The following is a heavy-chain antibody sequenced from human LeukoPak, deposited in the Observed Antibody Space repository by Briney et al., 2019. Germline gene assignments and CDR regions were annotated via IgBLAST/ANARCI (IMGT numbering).Heavy chain of an antibody. V-gene: IGHV4-61*01. CDR2: IYYSGST. Sequence: SETLSLTCSVSGSSISSGYYWSWIRPPPGKGLEWIGYIYYSGSTNYNPSLKSRVTISVDTSKNQFSLKLSSVTAADTAVYYCAYGSGRRSYYFDYWGQGTLVTVSS. CDR3: AYGSGRRSYYFDY. CDR1: GSSISSGYY. J-gene: IGHJ4*02. D-gene: IGHD3-10*01.